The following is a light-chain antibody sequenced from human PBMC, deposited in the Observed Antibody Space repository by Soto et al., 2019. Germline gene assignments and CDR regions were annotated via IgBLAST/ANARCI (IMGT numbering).Light chain of an antibody. V-gene: IGKV3-15*01. CDR3: QQCDNWLRT. J-gene: IGKJ1*01. CDR1: QSVGSN. Sequence: EIVMTQSPATLSVSPGERVTLSCRASQSVGSNLVWYQQKPGQAPRLLIYGASTRATGIPARFSGSGSGTDFTLTISSLQSEDFAVYYCQQCDNWLRTFGQGTKVEIK. CDR2: GAS.